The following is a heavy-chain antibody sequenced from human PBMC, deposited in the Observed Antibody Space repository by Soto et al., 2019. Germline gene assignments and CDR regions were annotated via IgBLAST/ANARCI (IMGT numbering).Heavy chain of an antibody. V-gene: IGHV4-39*01. J-gene: IGHJ5*02. CDR3: ARHASFFGLDNWFDP. D-gene: IGHD3-3*01. CDR2: IYYSGST. CDR1: GGSISSSSYY. Sequence: QLQLQESGPGLVKPSETLSLTCTVSGGSISSSSYYWGWIRQPPGKGLEWIGSIYYSGSTYYNPSLKSRVTISVDTSKNQFSLKLSSVTAADTAVYYCARHASFFGLDNWFDPWGQGTLVTVSS.